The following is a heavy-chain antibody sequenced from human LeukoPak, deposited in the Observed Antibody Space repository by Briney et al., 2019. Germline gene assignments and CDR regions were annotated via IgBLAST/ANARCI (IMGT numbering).Heavy chain of an antibody. Sequence: ASVKVSCTASGYTFTSYGISWVRQAPGQGLEWMGWISAYNGNTNYAQKFQGRVTITADESTSTAYMELSSLRSEDAAVYYCARGPWGDFWSGYYPYFDYWGQGTLVTVSS. J-gene: IGHJ4*02. CDR3: ARGPWGDFWSGYYPYFDY. D-gene: IGHD3-3*01. CDR1: GYTFTSYG. V-gene: IGHV1-18*01. CDR2: ISAYNGNT.